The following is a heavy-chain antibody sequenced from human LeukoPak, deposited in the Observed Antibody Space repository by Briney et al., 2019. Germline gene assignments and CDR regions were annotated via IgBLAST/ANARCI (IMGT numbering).Heavy chain of an antibody. V-gene: IGHV4-4*02. CDR3: AKIEVYSSGWSTNWFDP. D-gene: IGHD6-19*01. J-gene: IGHJ5*02. Sequence: SETLSLTCAVSGGSISSSNWWSWVRQPPGKGLEWIGEIYHSGSTNYNPSLKSRVTISVDKSKNQFSLKLSSVTAADTAVYYCAKIEVYSSGWSTNWFDPWGQGTLVTVSS. CDR1: GGSISSSNW. CDR2: IYHSGST.